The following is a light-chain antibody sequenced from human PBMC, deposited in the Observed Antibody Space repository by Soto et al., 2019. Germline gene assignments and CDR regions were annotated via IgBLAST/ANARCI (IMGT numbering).Light chain of an antibody. J-gene: IGLJ3*02. Sequence: QSALTQAPSASGTPGQRVTISCSGSSSNIGSNTVNWYQQLPGKAPKLLIHSNNQRPSGVPDRFSGSKSGTSASLAISGLQSEDESDYFCSAWHDSLNGPVFGGGTQLTVL. CDR1: SSNIGSNT. V-gene: IGLV1-44*01. CDR3: SAWHDSLNGPV. CDR2: SNN.